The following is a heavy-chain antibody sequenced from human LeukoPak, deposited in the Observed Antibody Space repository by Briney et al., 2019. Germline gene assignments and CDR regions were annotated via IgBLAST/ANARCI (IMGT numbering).Heavy chain of an antibody. CDR3: ARYFDWLSTKYYFDY. CDR1: GYSFTSYW. Sequence: GESLQISCKGSGYSFTSYWIGWVRQLPGKGLEWMGIIYPGDSDTRYSPSFQGQVTISADKSISTAYLQWSSLKASDTAMYYCARYFDWLSTKYYFDYWGQRTLVTVSS. CDR2: IYPGDSDT. J-gene: IGHJ4*02. V-gene: IGHV5-51*01. D-gene: IGHD3-9*01.